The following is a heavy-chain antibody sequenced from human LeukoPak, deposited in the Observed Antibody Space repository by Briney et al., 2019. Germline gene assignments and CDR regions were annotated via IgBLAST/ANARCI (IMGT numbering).Heavy chain of an antibody. CDR1: GGSFSGYY. CDR2: IYYSGST. CDR3: ARDNWNYGSSMDV. V-gene: IGHV4-59*01. Sequence: SETLSLTCAVYGGSFSGYYWSWIRQPPGKGLEWIGYIYYSGSTDYNPSLKSRVTISVDTSKNQFSLKLSSVTAADTAVYYCARDNWNYGSSMDVWGQGTTVTVSS. J-gene: IGHJ6*02. D-gene: IGHD1-7*01.